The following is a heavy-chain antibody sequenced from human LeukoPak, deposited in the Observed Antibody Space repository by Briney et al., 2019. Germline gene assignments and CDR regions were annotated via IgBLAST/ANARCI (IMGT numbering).Heavy chain of an antibody. CDR1: GFTFSRYS. Sequence: GGSLRLSCAASGFTFSRYSMNWVRQAPGKGLEWLSYIGSSTGTMYYADSVKGRFTISRDNSKTTLFLQMDSLRPEDTALYYCARAGYSSAWYWGHFDLWGRGTLVTVSS. CDR2: IGSSTGTM. V-gene: IGHV3-48*01. J-gene: IGHJ2*01. D-gene: IGHD6-19*01. CDR3: ARAGYSSAWYWGHFDL.